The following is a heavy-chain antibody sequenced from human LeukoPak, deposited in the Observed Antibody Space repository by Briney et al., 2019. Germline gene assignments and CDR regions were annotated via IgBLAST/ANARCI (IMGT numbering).Heavy chain of an antibody. V-gene: IGHV3-30*18. J-gene: IGHJ6*02. CDR2: ISYDGSDK. D-gene: IGHD3-22*01. Sequence: GRSLRLSCAASGFIFSSYVMHWVRQAPGKGLEWVTVISYDGSDKYYADSVKGRFTISRDNSKDTLYLQMNSLRAEDTAVYYCAKAQVVTKDYGMDVWGQGTTVTVSS. CDR3: AKAQVVTKDYGMDV. CDR1: GFIFSSYV.